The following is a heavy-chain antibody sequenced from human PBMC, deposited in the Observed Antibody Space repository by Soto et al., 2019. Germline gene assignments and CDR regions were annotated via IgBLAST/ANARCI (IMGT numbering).Heavy chain of an antibody. V-gene: IGHV4-31*03. D-gene: IGHD3-9*01. J-gene: IGHJ3*02. CDR1: GGSISSGGYY. CDR2: IYYSGST. Sequence: SETLSLTCTFSGGSISSGGYYWSWIRQHPGKGLEWIGYIYYSGSTYYNPSLKSRVTISVDTSKNQFSLKLSSVTAADTAVYYCARVPNYYDILTGYYAFDIWGQGTMVTVSS. CDR3: ARVPNYYDILTGYYAFDI.